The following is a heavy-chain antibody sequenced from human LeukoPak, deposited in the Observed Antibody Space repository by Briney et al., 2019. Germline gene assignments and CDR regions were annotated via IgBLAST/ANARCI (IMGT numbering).Heavy chain of an antibody. CDR2: IIPIFGTA. D-gene: IGHD1-26*01. Sequence: GASVKVSCKASGGTFSSYAISWVRQAPGQGLEWMGRIIPIFGTANYAQKFQGRVTITTDESTSTAYMELSSLRSEDTAVYCCARAYSGSYDLDAFDIWGQGTMVTVSS. CDR3: ARAYSGSYDLDAFDI. J-gene: IGHJ3*02. V-gene: IGHV1-69*05. CDR1: GGTFSSYA.